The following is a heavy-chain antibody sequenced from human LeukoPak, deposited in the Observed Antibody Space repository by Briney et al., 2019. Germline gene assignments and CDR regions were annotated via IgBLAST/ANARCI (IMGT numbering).Heavy chain of an antibody. Sequence: SVKVSCKASGGTFSSYAISWVRQAPGQGLEWMGRIIPILGIANYAQKFQGRVTITADKSTSTAYMELSSLRSEDTAVYYCAGSPRGYSYYYDSSGYSGAFDIWGQGTMVTVSS. CDR1: GGTFSSYA. D-gene: IGHD3-22*01. CDR2: IIPILGIA. V-gene: IGHV1-69*04. J-gene: IGHJ3*02. CDR3: AGSPRGYSYYYDSSGYSGAFDI.